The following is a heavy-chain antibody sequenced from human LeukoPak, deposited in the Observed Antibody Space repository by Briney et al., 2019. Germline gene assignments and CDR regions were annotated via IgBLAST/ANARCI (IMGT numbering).Heavy chain of an antibody. CDR2: IRYDGSNK. Sequence: GGSLRLSCAASGFTFSSYWMHWVRQAPGKGLEWVAFIRYDGSNKYYAGSVKGRFTISRDNSKNTLYLQMNSLRAEDTAVYYCAKARGGSPTDYWGQGTLVTVSS. CDR1: GFTFSSYW. V-gene: IGHV3-30*02. CDR3: AKARGGSPTDY. J-gene: IGHJ4*02. D-gene: IGHD3-10*01.